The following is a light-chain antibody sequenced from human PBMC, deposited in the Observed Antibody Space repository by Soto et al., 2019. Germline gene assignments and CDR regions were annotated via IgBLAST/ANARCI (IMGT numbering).Light chain of an antibody. J-gene: IGKJ1*01. CDR1: QSISGT. CDR2: DAS. Sequence: EIGMTQSAATLFLSTGERATLSCRASQSISGTLAWYQHRPGQVPRLLIYDASIRATGIPARFSGSGSGTVFTLNISSLQSEDFALYYCQQYNNWPPWTFGQGTKVDIK. CDR3: QQYNNWPPWT. V-gene: IGKV3-15*01.